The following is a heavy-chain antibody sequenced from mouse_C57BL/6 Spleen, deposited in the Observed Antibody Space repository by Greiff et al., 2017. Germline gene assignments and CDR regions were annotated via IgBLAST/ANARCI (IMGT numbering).Heavy chain of an antibody. V-gene: IGHV1-39*01. J-gene: IGHJ1*03. D-gene: IGHD1-1*01. Sequence: EVQLQESGPELVKPGASVKISCKASGYSFTDYNMNWVKQSNGKSLEWIGVINPNYGTTSYNQKFKGKATLTVDQSSSTAYMQLNSLTSEDSAVYYCARVVYYYGSSYGWYFDVWGTGTTVTVSS. CDR1: GYSFTDYN. CDR2: INPNYGTT. CDR3: ARVVYYYGSSYGWYFDV.